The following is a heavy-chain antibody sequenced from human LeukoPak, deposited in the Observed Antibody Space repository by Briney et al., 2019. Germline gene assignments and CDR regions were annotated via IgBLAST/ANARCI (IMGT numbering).Heavy chain of an antibody. V-gene: IGHV4-34*01. D-gene: IGHD2-15*01. Sequence: PSETLSLTCAVYGESFNDYFWNWIRQPPGKGLEWIGEVNYKGSTYYNSSLKTRVSMSVDTSKKQIFLKLRSVTATDTAMYFCARGSGFDGYCAAGTCYSAYYDYWGQGTPVTVSS. J-gene: IGHJ4*02. CDR3: ARGSGFDGYCAAGTCYSAYYDY. CDR2: VNYKGST. CDR1: GESFNDYF.